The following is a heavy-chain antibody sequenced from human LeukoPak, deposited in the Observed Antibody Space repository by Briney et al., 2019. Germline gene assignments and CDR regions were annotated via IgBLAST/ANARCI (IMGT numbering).Heavy chain of an antibody. CDR1: GGSISSYY. CDR2: IYYSGST. D-gene: IGHD6-13*01. J-gene: IGHJ3*02. Sequence: SETLSLTCTVHGGSISSYYWRWIRQPPGKGLEWIGYIYYSGSTNYNPSLKSRVTISVDTSKNQFSLKLSSVTAADTAVYYCASFQLVMGAFDIWGQGTMVTVSS. CDR3: ASFQLVMGAFDI. V-gene: IGHV4-59*08.